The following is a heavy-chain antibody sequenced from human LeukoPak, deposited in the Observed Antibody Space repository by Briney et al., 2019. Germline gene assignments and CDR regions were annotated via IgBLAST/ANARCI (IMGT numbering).Heavy chain of an antibody. Sequence: GASVKVSCKASRYTFTDYDINWVRQAPRQGLEWMGWMNPNSGNTGYAQKFQDRVIMTRDTSISTAYMELSSLRSEDTAVYYCARGRWTGCCTSISCYSGLDPWGQGTLVTVSS. CDR1: RYTFTDYD. D-gene: IGHD2-2*02. J-gene: IGHJ5*02. CDR3: ARGRWTGCCTSISCYSGLDP. CDR2: MNPNSGNT. V-gene: IGHV1-8*01.